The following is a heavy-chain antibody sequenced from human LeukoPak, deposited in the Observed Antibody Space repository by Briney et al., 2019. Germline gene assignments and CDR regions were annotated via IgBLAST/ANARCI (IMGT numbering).Heavy chain of an antibody. CDR3: VRLRRNSDTSGFYYYYDF. D-gene: IGHD3-22*01. CDR2: ISVRSNYI. V-gene: IGHV3-21*01. J-gene: IGHJ4*02. Sequence: GGSLRLSCAASGYTFSSYSINWVRQAPGKGLEWVSSISVRSNYIYYADSMRGRFRISRGDARDSLYLQMNSLRAEDTAVYYCVRLRRNSDTSGFYYYYDFWGQGTLVTVSS. CDR1: GYTFSSYS.